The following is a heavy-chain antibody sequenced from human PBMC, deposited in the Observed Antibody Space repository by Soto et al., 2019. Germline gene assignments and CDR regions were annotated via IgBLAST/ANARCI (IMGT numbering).Heavy chain of an antibody. CDR3: ARLRIATMNYKWFVP. CDR1: GAALNSGNYY. J-gene: IGHJ5*02. V-gene: IGHV4-31*03. CDR2: IYVTGAV. D-gene: IGHD2-21*01. Sequence: PSETLSLTCSVSGAALNSGNYYWSWIRQVPGKGLEWIGHIYVTGAVDYNPSLRDRITISQDTSERQFSLNLRLVTAADTAVYFGARLRIATMNYKWFVPWGQGPLVTVPS.